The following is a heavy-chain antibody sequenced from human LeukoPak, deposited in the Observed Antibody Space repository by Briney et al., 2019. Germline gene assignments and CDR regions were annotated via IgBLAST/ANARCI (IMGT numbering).Heavy chain of an antibody. J-gene: IGHJ4*02. CDR2: INTDGSSA. V-gene: IGHV3-74*01. Sequence: QPGGSLRLSCAASGFTFSSNSMHWVRQAPGKGLVWVSRINTDGSSALYADSVKGRFTISRDNAKNTLYLQMNSLRAEDTAVYYCASPETEEDPRASSWDFDYWGQGTLVTVSS. D-gene: IGHD6-13*01. CDR1: GFTFSSNS. CDR3: ASPETEEDPRASSWDFDY.